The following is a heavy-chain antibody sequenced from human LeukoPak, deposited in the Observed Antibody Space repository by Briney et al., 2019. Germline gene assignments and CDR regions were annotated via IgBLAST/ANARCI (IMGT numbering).Heavy chain of an antibody. J-gene: IGHJ4*01. V-gene: IGHV3-21*01. CDR1: GFTFVSYS. D-gene: IGHD3-22*01. CDR3: ARLRRNSASGGYYYYYDY. Sequence: GGSLRLSCAASGFTFVSYSFNWVRQAPGKGLEWVSSINTVGSYIYYADSVKGRFTISRDNAENSVYLQMNSLRVEDTAVYYCARLRRNSASGGYYYYYDYWGQGTLVTVSS. CDR2: INTVGSYI.